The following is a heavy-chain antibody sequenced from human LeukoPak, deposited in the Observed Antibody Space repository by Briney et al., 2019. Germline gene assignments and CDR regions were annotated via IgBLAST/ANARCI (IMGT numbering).Heavy chain of an antibody. CDR2: INHSGST. D-gene: IGHD2-15*01. CDR1: GGSFSGYY. CDR3: ARSGAGVVVAPTPFDP. J-gene: IGHJ5*02. V-gene: IGHV4-34*01. Sequence: EPSETLSLTCAVYGGSFSGYYWSWIRQPPGKGLEWIGEINHSGSTNYNPSLKSRVTISVDTSKNQFSLKLSSATAADTAVYYCARSGAGVVVAPTPFDPWGQGTLVTVSS.